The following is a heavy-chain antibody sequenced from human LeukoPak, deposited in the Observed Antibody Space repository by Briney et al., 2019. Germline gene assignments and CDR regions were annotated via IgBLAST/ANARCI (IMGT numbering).Heavy chain of an antibody. CDR1: GFRFEDFA. J-gene: IGHJ3*02. CDR2: ISWSGAQL. CDR3: AI. V-gene: IGHV3-9*01. Sequence: GGSLRLSCAASGFRFEDFAMFWVRQVSGKGLEWVSFISWSGAQLGYADFVEGRFTISRDNAKNSLYLELSGLRPEDTAMYFCAIWGQGTMVTVSS.